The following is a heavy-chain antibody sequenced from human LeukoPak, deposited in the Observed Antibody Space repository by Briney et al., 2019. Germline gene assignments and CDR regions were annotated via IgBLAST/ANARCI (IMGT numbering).Heavy chain of an antibody. CDR3: ARANPLYCSSTTCLFDY. V-gene: IGHV1-69*06. J-gene: IGHJ4*02. CDR1: GGTFSSYA. CDR2: IIPIFGTA. Sequence: SVKVSCKASGGTFSSYAISWVRQAPGQGLEWMGGIIPIFGTANYAQKFQGRVTITADKSTGTAYMELSSLRSEDTAVYYCARANPLYCSSTTCLFDYWGQGTLVTVSS. D-gene: IGHD2-2*01.